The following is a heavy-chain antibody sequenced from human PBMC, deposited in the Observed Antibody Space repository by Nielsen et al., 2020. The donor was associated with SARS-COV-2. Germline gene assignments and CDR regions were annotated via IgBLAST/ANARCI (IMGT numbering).Heavy chain of an antibody. Sequence: GESLKISCKASGYNFSTYWIGWVRQMPGKGLEWMGIIYPGDSDTRYSPSFQGQVTISADKSISTAYLQWSSLKASDTAMYYCAREGLRWELLLFDAFDIWGQGTMVTVSS. D-gene: IGHD1-26*01. J-gene: IGHJ3*02. CDR1: GYNFSTYW. CDR2: IYPGDSDT. CDR3: AREGLRWELLLFDAFDI. V-gene: IGHV5-51*01.